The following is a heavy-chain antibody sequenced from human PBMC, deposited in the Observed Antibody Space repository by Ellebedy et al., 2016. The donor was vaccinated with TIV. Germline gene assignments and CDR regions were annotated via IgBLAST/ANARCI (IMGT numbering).Heavy chain of an antibody. Sequence: PGGSLRLSCAASGFSFRSYWMSWVRQAPGKGLEWVANIYQDGSDEYYVDSVKGRFTISRDNDNKALFLQMNSLRVEDTALYYCARRGSYGDYAVQINSWFDPWGQGTLVTVSS. D-gene: IGHD4-17*01. CDR3: ARRGSYGDYAVQINSWFDP. CDR1: GFSFRSYW. V-gene: IGHV3-7*01. CDR2: IYQDGSDE. J-gene: IGHJ5*02.